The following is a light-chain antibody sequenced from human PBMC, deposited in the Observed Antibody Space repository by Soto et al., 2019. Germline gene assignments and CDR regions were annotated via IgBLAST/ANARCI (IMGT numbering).Light chain of an antibody. CDR2: EVN. CDR1: SSDVGGYNY. V-gene: IGLV2-8*01. J-gene: IGLJ1*01. CDR3: SSYAGSRNV. Sequence: QSVLTQPPSASGSPGQSVAISCTGTSSDVGGYNYVSWYQQHPGKAPKLMIYEVNKRPSGVPARFSGSKSGNTASLTVSGLQAEDEADYYCSSYAGSRNVFGTGTKGTVL.